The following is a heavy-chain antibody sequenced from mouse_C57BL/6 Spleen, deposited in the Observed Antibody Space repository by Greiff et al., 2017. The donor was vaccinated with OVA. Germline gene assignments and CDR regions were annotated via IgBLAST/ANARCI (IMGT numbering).Heavy chain of an antibody. V-gene: IGHV5-4*01. Sequence: EVKVVESGGGLVKPGGSLKLSCAASGFTFSSYAMSWVRQTPEKRLEWVATISDGGSYTYYPDNVKGRFTISRDNAKNNLYLQMSHLKSEDTAMYYCARDDGFDNGGQGTTLTVSS. CDR3: ARDDGFDN. CDR2: ISDGGSYT. CDR1: GFTFSSYA. J-gene: IGHJ2*01.